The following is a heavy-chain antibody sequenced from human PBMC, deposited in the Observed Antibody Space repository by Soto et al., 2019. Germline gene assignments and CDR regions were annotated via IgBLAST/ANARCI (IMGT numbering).Heavy chain of an antibody. CDR1: GYTFTSYG. V-gene: IGHV1-18*01. Sequence: QVQLVQSGAEVKKPGASVKVSCKASGYTFTSYGISWVRQAPGQGLEWMGWISAYNGNTNYAQKLQGRVTMTTDTSTSTAYMELRSLSSDDTAVYYCARDASPYGDYSGFDYWGQGTLVTVSS. CDR3: ARDASPYGDYSGFDY. J-gene: IGHJ4*02. CDR2: ISAYNGNT. D-gene: IGHD4-17*01.